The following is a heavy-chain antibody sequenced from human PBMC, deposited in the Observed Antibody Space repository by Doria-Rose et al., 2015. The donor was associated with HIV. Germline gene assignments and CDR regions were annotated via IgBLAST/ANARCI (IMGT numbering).Heavy chain of an antibody. CDR1: GASVSSRGYY. J-gene: IGHJ4*02. D-gene: IGHD3-3*01. Sequence: SGSGASVSSRGYYWNWIRQVPGKGLESLGYTYYTGTSDYSPSLKSRLNMAVDTSKNQFSLKLSFVTVADTAVYYCARMGSYRELDYWGQGALVSVSA. CDR2: TYYTGTS. V-gene: IGHV4-31*03. CDR3: ARMGSYRELDY.